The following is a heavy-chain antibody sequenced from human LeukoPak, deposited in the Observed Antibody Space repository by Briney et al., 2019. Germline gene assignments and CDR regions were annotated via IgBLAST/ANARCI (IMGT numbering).Heavy chain of an antibody. CDR1: GFTFINYN. J-gene: IGHJ5*02. V-gene: IGHV3-69-1*01. Sequence: GGSLRLSCAASGFTFINYNMIWVRQAQGKGLEWVSSMSDSNYIYYADSVKGRFTISRDNAKKSLFLQMNSLRAEDTAVYYCARDFSGFGESADHWGQGTLVTVSS. CDR2: MSDSNYI. CDR3: ARDFSGFGESADH. D-gene: IGHD3-10*01.